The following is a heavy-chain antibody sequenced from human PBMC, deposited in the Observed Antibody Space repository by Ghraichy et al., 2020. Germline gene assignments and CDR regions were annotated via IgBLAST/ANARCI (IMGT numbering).Heavy chain of an antibody. J-gene: IGHJ6*02. CDR3: ARGRYCSGGSCYSGSYYYYGMDV. D-gene: IGHD2-15*01. CDR2: INHSGST. CDR1: GGSFSGYY. Sequence: SETLSLTCAVYGGSFSGYYWSWIRQPPGKGLEWIGEINHSGSTNYNPSLKSRVTISVDTSKNQFSLKLSSVTAADTAVYYCARGRYCSGGSCYSGSYYYYGMDVWGQGTTVTVSS. V-gene: IGHV4-34*01.